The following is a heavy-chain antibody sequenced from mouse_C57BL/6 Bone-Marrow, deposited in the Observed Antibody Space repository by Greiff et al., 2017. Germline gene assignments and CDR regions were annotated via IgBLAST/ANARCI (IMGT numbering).Heavy chain of an antibody. CDR1: GFTFSSYA. Sequence: VQLKESGGGLVKPGGSLKLSCAASGFTFSSYAMSWVRQTPEKRLEWVATISDGGSYTYYPDNVKGRFTLSRDNAKNNLDLQMSHLKSEDTAMYYCARELRTYFDYWGQGTTLTVSS. CDR3: ARELRTYFDY. J-gene: IGHJ2*01. CDR2: ISDGGSYT. D-gene: IGHD1-1*01. V-gene: IGHV5-4*01.